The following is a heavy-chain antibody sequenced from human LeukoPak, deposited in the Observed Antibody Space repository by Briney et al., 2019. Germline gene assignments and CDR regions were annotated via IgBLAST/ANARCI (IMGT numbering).Heavy chain of an antibody. CDR2: MNPNSGNT. CDR3: ARGRSYVWGSYRYKARYYFDY. CDR1: GYTFTSYD. Sequence: ASVKVSCKASGYTFTSYDINWVRQATGQGLEWMGWMNPNSGNTGYAQKFQGRVTMTRNTSISTAYMELSSLRSEDTAVNYCARGRSYVWGSYRYKARYYFDYWGQGTLVTVSS. D-gene: IGHD3-16*02. J-gene: IGHJ4*02. V-gene: IGHV1-8*01.